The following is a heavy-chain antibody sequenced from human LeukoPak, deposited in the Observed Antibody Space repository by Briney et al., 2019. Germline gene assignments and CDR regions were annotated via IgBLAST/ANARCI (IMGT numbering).Heavy chain of an antibody. Sequence: GGSLRRSCVGSGLNFNTYDLTWVRQAPGKGLEWVALFGTRHTHIFYADSVEGRFAISRDNSKNTVYLQMNSLRVEDAAVYYCAARLPLYGMDVWGLGTTVTASS. CDR3: AARLPLYGMDV. CDR2: FGTRHTHI. V-gene: IGHV3-23*01. J-gene: IGHJ6*02. D-gene: IGHD2-21*02. CDR1: GLNFNTYD.